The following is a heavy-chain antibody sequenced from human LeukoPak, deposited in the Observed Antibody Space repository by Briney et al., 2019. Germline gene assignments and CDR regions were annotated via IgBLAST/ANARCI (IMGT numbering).Heavy chain of an antibody. CDR1: GFTFSSYW. V-gene: IGHV3-7*01. J-gene: IGHJ4*02. Sequence: GGSLRLSCAASGFTFSSYWMSWVRQAPGMGLEWVANMNQDGSEKYYVDSVKGRFTISRDNAKNSLYLQMNSLRAEDTAVYYCAKTTVTTRGAHPYFDYWGQGTLVTVSS. D-gene: IGHD4-17*01. CDR2: MNQDGSEK. CDR3: AKTTVTTRGAHPYFDY.